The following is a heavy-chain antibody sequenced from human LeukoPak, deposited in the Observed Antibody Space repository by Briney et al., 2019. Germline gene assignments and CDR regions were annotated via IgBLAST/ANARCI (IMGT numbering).Heavy chain of an antibody. CDR3: AGDFGIAAAGISY. CDR2: IYYSGST. J-gene: IGHJ4*02. CDR1: GGSISSSSYY. V-gene: IGHV4-39*07. Sequence: SETLSLTCTVSGGSISSSSYYWGWIRQPPGKGLEWIGSIYYSGSTYYNPSLKSRVTISVDTSKNQFSLKLSSVTAADTAVYYCAGDFGIAAAGISYWGQGTLVTVSS. D-gene: IGHD6-13*01.